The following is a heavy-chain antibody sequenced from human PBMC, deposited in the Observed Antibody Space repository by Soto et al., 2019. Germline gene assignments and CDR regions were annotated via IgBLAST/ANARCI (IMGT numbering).Heavy chain of an antibody. CDR2: INPNRGGT. CDR3: APEVTLAGSLVH. V-gene: IGHV1-2*02. D-gene: IGHD1-26*01. CDR1: GCYFIDHY. J-gene: IGHJ4*02. Sequence: AADTVTSRACGCYFIDHYMLCLVQAPRQGREGMGGINPNRGGTNYAQKVQSTATMTSDTSIMTADMELGRLRSDDAAVYYCAPEVTLAGSLVHWGQGTLVTVSS.